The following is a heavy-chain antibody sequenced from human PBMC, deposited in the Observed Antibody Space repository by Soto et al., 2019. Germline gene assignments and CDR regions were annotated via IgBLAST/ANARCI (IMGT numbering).Heavy chain of an antibody. CDR1: GGSISSGGYS. CDR2: IYHSGST. D-gene: IGHD4-17*01. CDR3: ARTTVVTPGPLYYFDY. J-gene: IGHJ4*02. V-gene: IGHV4-30-2*01. Sequence: QLQLQESGSGLVKPSQTLSLTCAVSGGSISSGGYSWSWIRQPPGKGLEWIGYIYHSGSTYYNPSLKSRVTISVDRSKNQFSLKLSSVTAADTAGYYCARTTVVTPGPLYYFDYWGQGTLVTVSS.